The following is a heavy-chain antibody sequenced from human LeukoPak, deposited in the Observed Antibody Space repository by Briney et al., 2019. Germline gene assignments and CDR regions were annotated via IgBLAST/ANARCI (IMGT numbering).Heavy chain of an antibody. J-gene: IGHJ4*02. CDR2: ISVSVPTT. V-gene: IGHV3-23*01. D-gene: IGHD4-17*01. CDR3: AKSVGNGGYYPFDY. Sequence: GGSLRLSCAAAGLTLSRSVMTWARQAAGEGLEWLSIISVSVPTTYNEHSVKGQFTISRDNSKTTLYLQMNSLRAEDTALYFCAKSVGNGGYYPFDYWGQGALVTVSS. CDR1: GLTLSRSV.